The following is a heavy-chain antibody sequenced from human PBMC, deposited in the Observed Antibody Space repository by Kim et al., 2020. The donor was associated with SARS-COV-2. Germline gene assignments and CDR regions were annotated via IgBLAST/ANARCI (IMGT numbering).Heavy chain of an antibody. J-gene: IGHJ4*02. D-gene: IGHD3-10*01. CDR2: INAGNGNT. V-gene: IGHV1-3*01. CDR3: ARGELLWFGEFNYFDY. Sequence: ASVKVSCKASGYTFTSYAMHWVRQAPGQRLEWMGWINAGNGNTKYSQKFQGRVTITRDTSASTAYMELSSLRSEDTAVYYCARGELLWFGEFNYFDYWGQGTLVTVSS. CDR1: GYTFTSYA.